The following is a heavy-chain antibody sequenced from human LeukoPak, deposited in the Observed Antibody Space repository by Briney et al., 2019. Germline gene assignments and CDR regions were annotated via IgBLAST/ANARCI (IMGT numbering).Heavy chain of an antibody. CDR1: GFTFSSYA. CDR2: ISGSGGST. V-gene: IGHV3-23*01. D-gene: IGHD5-18*01. J-gene: IGHJ4*02. CDR3: ARVGYSYGVLDY. Sequence: GGSLRLSCAASGFTFSSYAMSWVRQAPGKGLEWVSAISGSGGSTYYADSVKGRFTISRDNAKNSLYLQMNNLRGDDTAMYYCARVGYSYGVLDYWGQGILVTVSS.